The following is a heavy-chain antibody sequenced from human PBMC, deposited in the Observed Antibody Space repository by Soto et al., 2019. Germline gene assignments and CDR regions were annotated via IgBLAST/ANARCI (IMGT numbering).Heavy chain of an antibody. J-gene: IGHJ5*02. V-gene: IGHV4-31*11. CDR2: IYYSGST. CDR1: GGPISSAGYY. CDR3: AREGSGRGLRYNWFDR. D-gene: IGHD4-17*01. Sequence: PSGTLSLACAVPGGPISSAGYYWTWIRPHPAKGLEWIGYIYYSGSTYYNPALKSRATISVDMSENQFSLKLTSVTAADTATYYCAREGSGRGLRYNWFDRWGQGTLVTVS.